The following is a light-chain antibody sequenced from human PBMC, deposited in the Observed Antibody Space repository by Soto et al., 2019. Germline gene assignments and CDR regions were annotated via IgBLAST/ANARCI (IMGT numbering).Light chain of an antibody. CDR2: GAS. CDR1: ETVATN. Sequence: EIVLTQSPGTLSLSPWERATLSCRASETVATNLAWYQQKPGQAPRLLISGASTRAAGISDRFRGSGSGTEFTLTISSLRSEDSAIYYCQQYFEWPPMTFGQGTKVDNK. J-gene: IGKJ1*01. V-gene: IGKV3-15*01. CDR3: QQYFEWPPMT.